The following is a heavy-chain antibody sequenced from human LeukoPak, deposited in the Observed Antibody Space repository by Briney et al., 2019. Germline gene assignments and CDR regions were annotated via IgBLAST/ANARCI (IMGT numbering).Heavy chain of an antibody. J-gene: IGHJ6*02. D-gene: IGHD1-26*01. Sequence: ASVKVSCKASGYTFTSNDINWVRQTTGQGLEWMGWMNPNSGNTGYAQKFQGRVTLTRNTSISTAYMELSSLRSEDTAVYYCARGVMISGTYYYYYYVMDVWGQGTTVTVSS. CDR3: ARGVMISGTYYYYYYVMDV. CDR2: MNPNSGNT. CDR1: GYTFTSND. V-gene: IGHV1-8*01.